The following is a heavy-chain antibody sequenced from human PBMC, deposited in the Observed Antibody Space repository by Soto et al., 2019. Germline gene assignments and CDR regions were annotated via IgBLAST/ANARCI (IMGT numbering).Heavy chain of an antibody. J-gene: IGHJ4*02. CDR2: ISGSGGST. Sequence: VQLQQWGSELLKPSETLSLTCAVYGGSFSGYYWTWIRQPPGKGLEWVSAISGSGGSTYYADSVKGRFTISRDNSKNTLYLQMNSLRAEDTAVYYCAKRFLEWLLPDYWGQGTLVTVSS. CDR3: AKRFLEWLLPDY. V-gene: IGHV3-23*01. CDR1: GGSFSGYY. D-gene: IGHD3-3*01.